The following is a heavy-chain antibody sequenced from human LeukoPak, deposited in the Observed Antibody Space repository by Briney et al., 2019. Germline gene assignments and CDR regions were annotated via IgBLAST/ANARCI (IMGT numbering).Heavy chain of an antibody. CDR3: AINPIDSGSYTYYFDY. Sequence: SETLSLTCAVSGGSISSGGYSWSWIRQPPGKGLEWIGYIYYSGSTYYNPSLKSRVTISVDTSKNQFSLKLSSVTAADTAVYYCAINPIDSGSYTYYFDYWGQGTLVTVSS. CDR2: IYYSGST. D-gene: IGHD3-10*01. CDR1: GGSISSGGYS. J-gene: IGHJ4*02. V-gene: IGHV4-30-4*01.